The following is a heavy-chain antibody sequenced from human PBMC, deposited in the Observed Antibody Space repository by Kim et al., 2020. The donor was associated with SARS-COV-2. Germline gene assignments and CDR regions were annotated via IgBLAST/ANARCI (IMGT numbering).Heavy chain of an antibody. Sequence: SVKVSCKASGGTFSSYAISWVRQAPGQGLEWMGGIIPIFGTANYAQKFQGRVTITADKSTSTAYMELSSLRSEDTAVYYCARDQGLDDSSGYPRYYGMDVWGQGTTVTVSS. CDR3: ARDQGLDDSSGYPRYYGMDV. V-gene: IGHV1-69*06. CDR1: GGTFSSYA. J-gene: IGHJ6*02. D-gene: IGHD3-22*01. CDR2: IIPIFGTA.